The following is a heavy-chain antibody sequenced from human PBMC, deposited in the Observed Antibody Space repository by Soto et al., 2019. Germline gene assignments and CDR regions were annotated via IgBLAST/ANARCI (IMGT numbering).Heavy chain of an antibody. CDR1: GGTFSSYA. D-gene: IGHD1-26*01. CDR2: IIPIFVTA. V-gene: IGHV1-69*05. CDR3: ARAAASGSFGY. J-gene: IGHJ4*02. Sequence: QVQLVQSGDEVKKPGSSVKVSCKASGGTFSSYAISWLRQAPGQGLEWMGGIIPIFVTANYAQKFQGRVTITSDESTSPAYMKLSSLRSEDKAVYYCARAAASGSFGYWGQGTLVTVSS.